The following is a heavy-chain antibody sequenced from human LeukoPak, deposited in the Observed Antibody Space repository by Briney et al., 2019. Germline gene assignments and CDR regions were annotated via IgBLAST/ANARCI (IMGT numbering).Heavy chain of an antibody. Sequence: GGSLGLSCAASGFTFSGSAMHWVRQASGKGLEWVGRIRSKANSYATAYAASVKGRFTISRDDSKNTAYLQMNSLKTEDTAVYYCTRWGGSRVFDYWGQGTLVTVSS. CDR1: GFTFSGSA. CDR2: IRSKANSYAT. D-gene: IGHD1-26*01. V-gene: IGHV3-73*01. J-gene: IGHJ4*02. CDR3: TRWGGSRVFDY.